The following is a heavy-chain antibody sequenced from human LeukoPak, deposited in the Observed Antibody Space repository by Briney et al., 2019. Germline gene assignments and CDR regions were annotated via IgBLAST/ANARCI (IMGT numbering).Heavy chain of an antibody. J-gene: IGHJ4*02. CDR2: IYWDDDK. CDR1: GFSLSTSGVG. Sequence: GSGPTLVNPTQTLTLTCTFSGFSLSTSGVGVGWIRQPPGKALEWLALIYWDDDKRYSPSLKSRLTVTKDTSKNQVVLTMTNMDPVDTATYYCAHSPTYYDFWSGYSTNSAFDYWGQGTLVTVSS. CDR3: AHSPTYYDFWSGYSTNSAFDY. V-gene: IGHV2-5*02. D-gene: IGHD3-3*01.